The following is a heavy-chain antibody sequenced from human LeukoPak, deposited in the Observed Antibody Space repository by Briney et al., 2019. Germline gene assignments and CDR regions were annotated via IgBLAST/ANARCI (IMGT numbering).Heavy chain of an antibody. CDR3: AKSLPLRGYSYGFDAFDI. Sequence: GGSLRLSCAASGFTFSSYGMHWVRQAPGKGLEWVAVMSYDGNSKEYVDSAKGRFTISRDTSKNTLYLQMNSLRPEDTAVYYCAKSLPLRGYSYGFDAFDIWGQGTMVTVSS. CDR2: MSYDGNSK. V-gene: IGHV3-30*18. J-gene: IGHJ3*02. D-gene: IGHD5-18*01. CDR1: GFTFSSYG.